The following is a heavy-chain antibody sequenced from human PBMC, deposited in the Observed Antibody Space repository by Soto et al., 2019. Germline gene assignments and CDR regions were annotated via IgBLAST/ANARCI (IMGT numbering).Heavy chain of an antibody. CDR2: IYPADSDT. CDR3: AISMMGDGMEV. D-gene: IGHD3-10*02. CDR1: RYNFTSHW. Sequence: DSLNISFNASRYNFTSHWIVWVLQMPGKGLEWMGIIYPADSDTRYSPSFQGQVTISADKSISTAYLQWSSLKASDTAMYYCAISMMGDGMEVWGQGTTVTVSS. V-gene: IGHV5-51*01. J-gene: IGHJ6*02.